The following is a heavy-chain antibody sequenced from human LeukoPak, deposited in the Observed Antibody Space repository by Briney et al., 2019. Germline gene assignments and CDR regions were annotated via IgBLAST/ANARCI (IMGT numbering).Heavy chain of an antibody. Sequence: ASVKVSCKASGYTFTGYYMHWVRQAPGQGLEWMGWINPNSGGTNYAQKFQGRVTMTRDTSISTAYMELSRLRSDDTAVYYCARGVTEVVVVPAAIPYYYYYMDVWGKGTTVTVSS. D-gene: IGHD2-2*01. V-gene: IGHV1-2*02. CDR3: ARGVTEVVVVPAAIPYYYYYMDV. CDR1: GYTFTGYY. CDR2: INPNSGGT. J-gene: IGHJ6*03.